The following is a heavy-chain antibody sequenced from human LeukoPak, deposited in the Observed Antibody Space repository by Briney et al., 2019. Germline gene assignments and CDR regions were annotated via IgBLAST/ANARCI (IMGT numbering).Heavy chain of an antibody. D-gene: IGHD4-17*01. V-gene: IGHV3-21*01. CDR2: ISSSSSYI. CDR3: AREGYYGDYIDY. J-gene: IGHJ4*02. Sequence: GGSLRLSCAASGFTFSSYSMNWVRQAPGKGLEWVSSISSSSSYIYYADSVKGRFTISRDNEKNSLYLQMNSLRAEDTAVYYCAREGYYGDYIDYWGQGTLVTVSS. CDR1: GFTFSSYS.